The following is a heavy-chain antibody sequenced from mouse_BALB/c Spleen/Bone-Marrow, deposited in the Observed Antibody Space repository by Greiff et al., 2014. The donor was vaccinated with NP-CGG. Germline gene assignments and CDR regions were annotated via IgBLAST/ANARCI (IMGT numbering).Heavy chain of an antibody. D-gene: IGHD2-14*01. Sequence: VQLQQPGAELVKPGASVKLSCTASGFNIKDTYLHWVKQRPEQGLEWTGRIDPANGNTKYDPKFQGKATITADTSSNTAYLQLSSLTSEDTAVYYCASYRYAWYFDVWGVGTTVTVSS. CDR1: GFNIKDTY. CDR3: ASYRYAWYFDV. V-gene: IGHV14-3*02. CDR2: IDPANGNT. J-gene: IGHJ1*01.